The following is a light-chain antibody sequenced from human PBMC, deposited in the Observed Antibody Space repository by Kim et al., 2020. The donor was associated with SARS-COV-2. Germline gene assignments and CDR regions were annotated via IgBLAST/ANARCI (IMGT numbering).Light chain of an antibody. J-gene: IGKJ2*01. CDR1: QSISRY. Sequence: FASVGERVTIHCRASQSISRYLNWYQQKPGKAPKLLIHTASTLQSGVPSRFSGSGSGTDFALTISGLQPEDLATYSCQQNYGNPPTFGQGTKLEI. V-gene: IGKV1-39*01. CDR2: TAS. CDR3: QQNYGNPPT.